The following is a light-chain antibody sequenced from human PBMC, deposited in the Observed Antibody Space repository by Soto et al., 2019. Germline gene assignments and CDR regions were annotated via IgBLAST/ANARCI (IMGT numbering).Light chain of an antibody. CDR3: LQHNSYPYT. CDR2: AAS. CDR1: QDISNY. Sequence: DIQMTQSPSAMSASVGDRVTITCRASQDISNYLAWFQQKPGKVPERLIYAASSLPSGVPSRFAGSGSGTEFTLTISGLPPEDFATYYCLQHNSYPYTFGQGTKLEIK. V-gene: IGKV1-17*03. J-gene: IGKJ2*01.